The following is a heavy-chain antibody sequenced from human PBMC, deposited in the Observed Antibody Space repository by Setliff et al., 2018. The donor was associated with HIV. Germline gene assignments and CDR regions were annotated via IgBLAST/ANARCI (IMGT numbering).Heavy chain of an antibody. CDR2: INSDGSGT. CDR3: ARDRGRPDSFDI. J-gene: IGHJ3*02. CDR1: GYNFGVYW. D-gene: IGHD1-26*01. V-gene: IGHV3-74*01. Sequence: GGSLRLSCAASGYNFGVYWMHWVRQVPGKGLVLVSHINSDGSGTKYADSVKGRFTMSRDNAKNTLYLQMNSLRAEDTALYFCARDRGRPDSFDIWGQGTMVTVSS.